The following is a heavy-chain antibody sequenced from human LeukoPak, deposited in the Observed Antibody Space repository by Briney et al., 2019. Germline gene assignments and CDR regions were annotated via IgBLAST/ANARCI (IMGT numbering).Heavy chain of an antibody. Sequence: ASVKVSCKASGYTFTSYAMHWVRQAPGQRLEWMGWINAGDGNTKYSQKFQGRVTITRDTSASTAYMELSSLRSEDTAVYYCARVVPETGQWLSHFDYWGQGTLVTVSS. D-gene: IGHD6-19*01. CDR1: GYTFTSYA. J-gene: IGHJ4*02. CDR3: ARVVPETGQWLSHFDY. V-gene: IGHV1-3*01. CDR2: INAGDGNT.